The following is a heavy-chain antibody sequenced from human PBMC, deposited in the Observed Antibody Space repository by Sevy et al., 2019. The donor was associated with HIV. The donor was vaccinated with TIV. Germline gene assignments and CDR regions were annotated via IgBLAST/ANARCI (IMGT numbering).Heavy chain of an antibody. V-gene: IGHV3-7*01. CDR1: GFTLSSYW. CDR2: IKQDGSEK. Sequence: GGSLRLSCAASGFTLSSYWMSWVRQAPGKGLEWVANIKQDGSEKYYLNSVKGRFTILTEKAKQSLYLQMNSLRAEDTAAYDWAGDRAYYYDNSGYSWGQGSLGTVSS. D-gene: IGHD3-22*01. J-gene: IGHJ5*02. CDR3: AGDRAYYYDNSGYS.